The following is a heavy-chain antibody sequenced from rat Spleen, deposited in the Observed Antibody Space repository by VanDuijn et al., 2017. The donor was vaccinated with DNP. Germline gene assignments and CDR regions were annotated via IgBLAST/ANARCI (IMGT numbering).Heavy chain of an antibody. CDR3: TRGGTYYFDY. Sequence: EVQLVESGGGLVQPGRSLKLSCVASGFSFRDYDMAWVRPAPSKGLEWVACMSPTTRSSYYRDSVRGRFTVSRDDSTSTLYLQMDSLRSEDTATYYCTRGGTYYFDYWGQGVLVTVSS. J-gene: IGHJ2*01. CDR2: MSPTTRSS. CDR1: GFSFRDYD. V-gene: IGHV5-27*01.